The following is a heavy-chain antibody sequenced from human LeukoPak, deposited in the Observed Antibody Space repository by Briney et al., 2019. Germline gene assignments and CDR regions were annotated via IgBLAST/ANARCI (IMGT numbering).Heavy chain of an antibody. CDR1: GFIFSSYE. Sequence: GGSLRLSCAAAGFIFSSYEMNWVSQAPGKGLEWVSYISSSGSTIYYEDSVKGRFTISRDNAKNSLYLQMNSLRAEDTAVYYCALRANFDYWGQGTLVTVSS. CDR3: ALRANFDY. J-gene: IGHJ4*02. CDR2: ISSSGSTI. V-gene: IGHV3-48*03.